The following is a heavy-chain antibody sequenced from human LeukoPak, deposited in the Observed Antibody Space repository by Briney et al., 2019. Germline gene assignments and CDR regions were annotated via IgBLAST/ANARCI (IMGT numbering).Heavy chain of an antibody. Sequence: PGGSLRLSCAASGFTFSTYAMSLVRQAPGKGLEWVSTVSTSGGSTYYADSVKGRFTISRDNSKNTQYLQMNSLRAEDTAIYYCLGYCSGGRCYSGGHWGQGTLVTVSS. CDR1: GFTFSTYA. CDR3: LGYCSGGRCYSGGH. J-gene: IGHJ4*02. CDR2: VSTSGGST. V-gene: IGHV3-23*01. D-gene: IGHD2-15*01.